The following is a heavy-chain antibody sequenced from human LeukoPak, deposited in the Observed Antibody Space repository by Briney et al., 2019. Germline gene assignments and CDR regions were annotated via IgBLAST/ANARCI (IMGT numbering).Heavy chain of an antibody. J-gene: IGHJ4*02. CDR1: GFTFNIYN. CDR3: ARDFRGNYSIDY. Sequence: GGSLRLSCAAAGFTFNIYNMNWVRQAPGKGLEWVSHISKDSGDKHYVASVKGRFSISRDNTKNSLYLQMSSLRDEDTAVYYCARDFRGNYSIDYWGQGTLVTVSS. D-gene: IGHD1-26*01. V-gene: IGHV3-48*02. CDR2: ISKDSGDK.